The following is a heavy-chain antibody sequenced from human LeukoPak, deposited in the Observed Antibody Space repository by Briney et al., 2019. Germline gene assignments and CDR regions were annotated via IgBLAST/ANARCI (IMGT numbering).Heavy chain of an antibody. CDR3: AKTGRYYGSGSGDY. CDR2: ISGSGGST. V-gene: IGHV3-23*01. Sequence: PSETLSLTCTVSGGSISSSSYYWGWIRQPPGKGLEWVSAISGSGGSTYYADSVKGRFTISRDNSKNTLYLQMNSLRAEDTAVYYCAKTGRYYGSGSGDYWGQGTLVTVSS. J-gene: IGHJ4*02. D-gene: IGHD3-10*01. CDR1: GGSISSSSYY.